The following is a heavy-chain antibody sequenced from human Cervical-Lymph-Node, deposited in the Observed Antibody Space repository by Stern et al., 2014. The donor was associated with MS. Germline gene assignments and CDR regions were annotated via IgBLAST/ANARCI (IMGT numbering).Heavy chain of an antibody. CDR1: GFIFSDSA. CDR3: ARLGYRDSFDY. V-gene: IGHV3-73*01. J-gene: IGHJ4*02. Sequence: EVQLEESGGGLVQPGGSLKLSCVASGFIFSDSAVHWVRQAPGKGLEWVGRIRSKGNNYATAYAASLKGRFTISRDDSKNTAYLQMSSLKTEDTAVYYCARLGYRDSFDYWGQGTLVTVSS. CDR2: IRSKGNNYAT. D-gene: IGHD1-1*01.